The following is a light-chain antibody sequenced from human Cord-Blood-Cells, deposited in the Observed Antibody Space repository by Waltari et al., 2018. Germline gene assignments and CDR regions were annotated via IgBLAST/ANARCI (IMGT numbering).Light chain of an antibody. CDR3: NSRDSSGNHYV. Sequence: SSELTQDPAVSVALGQTVRITCQGDSLRSYYASWYQQNPGQAPVLVIYGKNNRPPGIPDRFSGSSSGNTASLTIAGAQAEDEADYYCNSRDSSGNHYVFGTGTKVTVL. V-gene: IGLV3-19*01. CDR2: GKN. CDR1: SLRSYY. J-gene: IGLJ1*01.